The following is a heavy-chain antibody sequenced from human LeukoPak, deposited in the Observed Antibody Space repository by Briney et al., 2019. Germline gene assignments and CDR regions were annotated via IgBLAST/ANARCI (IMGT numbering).Heavy chain of an antibody. CDR1: GFTFSSYA. J-gene: IGHJ6*02. Sequence: TGGSLRLSCAASGFTFSSYAMSWVRQAPGKGLEWVSAISGSGGSTYYADSVKGRFTISRDNSKNTLYLQMNSLRAEDTAVYYCAKDRARVRGAIYYGMDVWGQGTTVTVSS. CDR2: ISGSGGST. D-gene: IGHD3-10*01. V-gene: IGHV3-23*01. CDR3: AKDRARVRGAIYYGMDV.